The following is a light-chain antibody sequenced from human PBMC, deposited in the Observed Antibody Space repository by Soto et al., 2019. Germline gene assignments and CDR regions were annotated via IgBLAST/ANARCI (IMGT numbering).Light chain of an antibody. V-gene: IGLV2-14*01. CDR3: SSYTSSSPCV. CDR2: EVS. Sequence: QSVLTQPASVSGSPGQSITISCNGTSSDVGGYKYVSWYQQYPGKAPKLMMYEVSNRPSGVSNRFSGSKSGNTASLTISGLQAEDEADYYCSSYTSSSPCVFGSGTKLTVL. J-gene: IGLJ1*01. CDR1: SSDVGGYKY.